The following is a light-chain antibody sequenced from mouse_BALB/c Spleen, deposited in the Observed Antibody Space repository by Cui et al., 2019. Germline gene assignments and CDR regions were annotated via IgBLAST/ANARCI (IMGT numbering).Light chain of an antibody. CDR2: SAS. V-gene: IGKV9-123*01. CDR1: QGISSN. Sequence: IQMTQSPSFMFASLGDRVTITCKASQGISSNLGWYQQKPGESTKLLIYSASNLNAGVPSRFSGSGSGSDYSLTISSLESEDLAVYYCLQHNAYPFTFGAGTKLEIK. J-gene: IGKJ4*01. CDR3: LQHNAYPFT.